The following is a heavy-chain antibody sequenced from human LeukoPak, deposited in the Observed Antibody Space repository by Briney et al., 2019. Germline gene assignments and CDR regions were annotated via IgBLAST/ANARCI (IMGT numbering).Heavy chain of an antibody. CDR3: ARDPYGSGSCDY. CDR1: GYTFTGYY. CDR2: INPNSGGT. D-gene: IGHD3-10*01. V-gene: IGHV1-2*02. J-gene: IGHJ4*02. Sequence: ASVKVSRKASGYTFTGYYMHWVRQAPGQGLEWMGWINPNSGGTNYAQKLQGRVTMTTDTSTSTAYMELRSLRSDDTAVYYCARDPYGSGSCDYWGQGTLVTVSS.